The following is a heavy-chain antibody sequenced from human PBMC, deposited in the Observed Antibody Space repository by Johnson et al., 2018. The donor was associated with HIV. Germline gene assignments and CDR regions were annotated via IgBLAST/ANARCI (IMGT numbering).Heavy chain of an antibody. CDR1: GFIFSSYA. Sequence: QMQLVESGGGVVQPGRSLRLSCAASGFIFSSYAMHWVRQAPGKGLEWVAVILYDGNNKYYADSVEGRFTISRDNSKNTLYLQMNSLRADDTAVYYCARDRAPVYSSSSSPFDAFDIWGQGTMVTVSS. V-gene: IGHV3-30-3*01. CDR3: ARDRAPVYSSSSSPFDAFDI. CDR2: ILYDGNNK. D-gene: IGHD6-6*01. J-gene: IGHJ3*02.